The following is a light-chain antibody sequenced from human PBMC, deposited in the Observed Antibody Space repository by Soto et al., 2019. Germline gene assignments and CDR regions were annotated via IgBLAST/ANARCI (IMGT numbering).Light chain of an antibody. CDR1: QSVSSSH. J-gene: IGKJ1*01. V-gene: IGKV3-20*01. CDR2: GAS. CDR3: QQYGYSTWT. Sequence: EIVLTQSPGTLSLSPGERATLSCRASQSVSSSHLAWYQQKPGQAPRLLIYGASSRATGIPARFSGSGSGTDFTLTISSLEPEDFAVYYCQQYGYSTWTFGQGTKVDIK.